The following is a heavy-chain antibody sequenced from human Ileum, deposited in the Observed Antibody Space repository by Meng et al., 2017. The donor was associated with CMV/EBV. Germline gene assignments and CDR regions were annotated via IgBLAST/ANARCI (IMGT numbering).Heavy chain of an antibody. CDR2: INPNSGDT. J-gene: IGHJ6*02. CDR3: ARDRVTSSEDHFHGMDA. D-gene: IGHD2-21*02. V-gene: IGHV1-2*02. CDR1: GYTFTGYY. Sequence: ASVKVSCKASGYTFTGYYLHWVRQAPGQGLEWMGWINPNSGDTKYAEKFQGRVTMTRDTSISTAYMELSSLRSDDTAVYYRARDRVTSSEDHFHGMDAWGQGTTVTVSS.